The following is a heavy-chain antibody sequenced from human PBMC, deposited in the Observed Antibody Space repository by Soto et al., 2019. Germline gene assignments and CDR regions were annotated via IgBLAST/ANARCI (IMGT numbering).Heavy chain of an antibody. D-gene: IGHD6-13*01. Sequence: ASVKVSCKASVYTFTGYYMHWVRQAPGQGLEWMGWINPNSGGTNYAQKFQGRVTMTRDTSISTAYMELSRLRSDDTAVYYCARGGRFIAAAGPHDYWGQGTLVTVSS. J-gene: IGHJ4*02. CDR3: ARGGRFIAAAGPHDY. CDR2: INPNSGGT. V-gene: IGHV1-2*02. CDR1: VYTFTGYY.